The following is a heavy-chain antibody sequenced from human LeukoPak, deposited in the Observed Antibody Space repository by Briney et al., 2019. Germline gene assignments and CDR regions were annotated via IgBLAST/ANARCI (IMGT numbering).Heavy chain of an antibody. D-gene: IGHD3-22*01. V-gene: IGHV4-59*01. CDR2: IYYSGST. CDR3: ARVRYYDAYYFDY. CDR1: GGSISSYY. J-gene: IGHJ4*02. Sequence: PSETLSLTCTVSGGSISSYYWSWIRQPPGKGLEWIGYIYYSGSTKYNPSLKSRVTISGDVSRNQFSLKLNSVTAADTAVYYCARVRYYDAYYFDYWGQGTLVTVSS.